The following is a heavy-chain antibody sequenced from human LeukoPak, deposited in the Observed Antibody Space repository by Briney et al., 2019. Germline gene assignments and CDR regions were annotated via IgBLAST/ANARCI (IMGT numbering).Heavy chain of an antibody. V-gene: IGHV3-15*01. CDR1: GFTFSSYS. Sequence: PGGSLRLSCAASGFTFSSYSMNWVRQAPGKGLEWVGRIKSKTDGGTTDYAAPVKGRFTLSRDDSKTTLYLQMNSLQTEDTAVYYCATDFYDSTWGQGTLVTVSS. J-gene: IGHJ5*02. D-gene: IGHD3-22*01. CDR2: IKSKTDGGTT. CDR3: ATDFYDST.